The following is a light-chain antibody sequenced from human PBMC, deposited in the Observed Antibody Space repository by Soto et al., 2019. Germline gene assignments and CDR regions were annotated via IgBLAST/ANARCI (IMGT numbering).Light chain of an antibody. Sequence: SYELTQAPSVSVAPGQTARISCGGNHIGKKSVHWYQQRPGQAPVLVVSDDSDRPSGIPERFSGSNSGDTATLTITRVEAGDEADYYCQVWDSGSDHVVFGGGTKVTVL. CDR3: QVWDSGSDHVV. CDR1: HIGKKS. CDR2: DDS. V-gene: IGLV3-21*02. J-gene: IGLJ2*01.